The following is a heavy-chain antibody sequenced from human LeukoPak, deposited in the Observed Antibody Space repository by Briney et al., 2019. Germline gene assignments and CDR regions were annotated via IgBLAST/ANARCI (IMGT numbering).Heavy chain of an antibody. CDR2: IKQDGSEK. V-gene: IGHV3-7*01. J-gene: IGHJ6*03. CDR3: AREGHYDILTGYYAYYYMDV. D-gene: IGHD3-9*01. Sequence: GGSLRLSCAASGFTFSSYWMSWVRQAPGKGLEWVANIKQDGSEKYYVDSVKGRFTISRDNAKNSLYQQMNSLRAEDTAVYYCAREGHYDILTGYYAYYYMDVWGKGTTVTVSS. CDR1: GFTFSSYW.